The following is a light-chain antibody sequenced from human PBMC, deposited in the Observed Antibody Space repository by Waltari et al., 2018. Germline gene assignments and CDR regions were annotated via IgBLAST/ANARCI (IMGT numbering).Light chain of an antibody. Sequence: SFVLTQPPSVSVAPGKTAKITCGGNDIGSKNVHWYQQKPGQAPVVVVYYVTDRPSGIPERLSGSTSGNTATLTINRVEAGDEADYFCQVWDSSSDPVVIGGGTKLTVL. V-gene: IGLV3-21*04. CDR1: DIGSKN. J-gene: IGLJ3*02. CDR2: YVT. CDR3: QVWDSSSDPVV.